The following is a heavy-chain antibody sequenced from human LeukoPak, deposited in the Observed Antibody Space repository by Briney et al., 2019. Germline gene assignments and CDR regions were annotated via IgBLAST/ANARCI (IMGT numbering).Heavy chain of an antibody. V-gene: IGHV1-8*01. CDR1: GYTFTSYD. CDR2: MNPNSGNT. D-gene: IGHD6-19*01. Sequence: ASVKVSCKASGYTFTSYDINWVRQATGQGLEWMGWMNPNSGNTGYAQKFQGRVTMTRNTSISTAYMELSSLRAEDTAVYYCARNIAVADKITLDYWGQGTLVTVSS. CDR3: ARNIAVADKITLDY. J-gene: IGHJ4*02.